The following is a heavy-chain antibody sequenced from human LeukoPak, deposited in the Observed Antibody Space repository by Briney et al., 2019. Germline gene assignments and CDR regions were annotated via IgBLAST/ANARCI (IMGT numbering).Heavy chain of an antibody. V-gene: IGHV3-21*01. CDR3: ARLYDSSGYTLFDY. CDR1: GFTFSSYS. J-gene: IGHJ4*02. D-gene: IGHD3-22*01. CDR2: ISSSSSYI. Sequence: GGSLRLSCAASGFTFSSYSMNWVRQAPGKGLEWVSFISSSSSYIYYADSVKGRFTISRDNAKNSLYLQMNSLRAEDTAVYYCARLYDSSGYTLFDYWGQGTLVTVSS.